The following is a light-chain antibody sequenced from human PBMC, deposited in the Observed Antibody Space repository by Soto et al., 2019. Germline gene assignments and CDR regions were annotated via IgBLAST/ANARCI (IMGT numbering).Light chain of an antibody. CDR1: SRDVGGYIY. V-gene: IGLV2-14*01. Sequence: LTHPVSVNRSHLQSIPITKTQTSRDVGGYIYGTWYQQHPGNGPSIMIYDVTDRPSGVSNRCSGSKSGNTASLTISGLQAEDEADYYCSSYTSSGTLVFGTGTKVTVL. CDR3: SSYTSSGTLV. J-gene: IGLJ1*01. CDR2: DVT.